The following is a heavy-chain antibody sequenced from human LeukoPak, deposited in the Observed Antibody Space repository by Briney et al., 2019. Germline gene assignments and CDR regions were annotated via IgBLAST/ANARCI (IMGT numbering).Heavy chain of an antibody. Sequence: GGYLRLSCAASGFTFSSYAMSWVRQAPGKGLEWVSAISGSGGSTYYADSVKGRFTISRDNSKNTLYLQMNSLRAEDTAVYYCAKGRGYCSSTSCYTAGAYYYYGMDVWGQGTTVTVSS. V-gene: IGHV3-23*01. CDR1: GFTFSSYA. CDR2: ISGSGGST. J-gene: IGHJ6*02. D-gene: IGHD2-2*02. CDR3: AKGRGYCSSTSCYTAGAYYYYGMDV.